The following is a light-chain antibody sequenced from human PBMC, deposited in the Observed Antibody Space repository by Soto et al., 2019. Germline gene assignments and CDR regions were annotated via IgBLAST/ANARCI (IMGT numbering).Light chain of an antibody. V-gene: IGKV3-20*01. J-gene: IGKJ1*01. CDR3: QQYNSSPRT. CDR1: QSINGNY. CDR2: GAS. Sequence: EIVLKQSPGTLSLTTGERATLSCRASQSINGNYFAWYQQKPGQAPRLLIYGASTRATGIPDRFSGSGSGTDFTLTVSRLEPEDFAVYYCQQYNSSPRTFGQVTKVDI.